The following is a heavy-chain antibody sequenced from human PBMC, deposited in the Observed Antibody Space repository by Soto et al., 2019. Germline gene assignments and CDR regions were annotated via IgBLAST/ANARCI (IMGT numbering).Heavy chain of an antibody. Sequence: ASVKVSCKASGGTFSSYAMSWVRQAPGQGLEWMGGIIPIFGTANYAQKFQGRVTITADESTSTAYMELSSLRSEDTAVYYCATAASSSPTPGAFDIWGQGTMVTVSS. CDR1: GGTFSSYA. D-gene: IGHD6-6*01. CDR3: ATAASSSPTPGAFDI. CDR2: IIPIFGTA. V-gene: IGHV1-69*13. J-gene: IGHJ3*02.